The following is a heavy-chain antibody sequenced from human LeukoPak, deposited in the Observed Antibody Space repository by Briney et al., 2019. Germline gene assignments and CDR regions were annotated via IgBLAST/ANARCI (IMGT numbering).Heavy chain of an antibody. Sequence: SQTLSLTCIVSGGSISRGSYYWNWIRQPAGKGLEWMGRIYNSGSTNYNPSLKSRVTISTDMSKNQFSLNLSSVTAADTAVYYCASAEPRGSNWYPYWGQGTLVTVSS. V-gene: IGHV4-61*02. CDR1: GGSISRGSYY. J-gene: IGHJ4*02. CDR2: IYNSGST. CDR3: ASAEPRGSNWYPY. D-gene: IGHD6-13*01.